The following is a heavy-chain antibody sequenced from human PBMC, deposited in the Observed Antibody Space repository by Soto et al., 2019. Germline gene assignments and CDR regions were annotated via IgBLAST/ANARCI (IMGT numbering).Heavy chain of an antibody. D-gene: IGHD2-8*02. V-gene: IGHV1-69*01. Sequence: QVQLVQSGAEVQKPGSSMKVSCKASGGTFSTDAISWVRQAPRQGLEWMGGIIPIFGTPNYAQKFQGRVTITADESTTTAYMELSSLTSDDTAVYFCARAVIKGLRATGSLDNWGQGTLVTVSS. CDR3: ARAVIKGLRATGSLDN. J-gene: IGHJ4*02. CDR2: IIPIFGTP. CDR1: GGTFSTDA.